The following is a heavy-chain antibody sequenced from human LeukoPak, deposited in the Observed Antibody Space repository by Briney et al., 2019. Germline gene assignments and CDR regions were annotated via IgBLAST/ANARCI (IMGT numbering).Heavy chain of an antibody. CDR2: IYYSGST. J-gene: IGHJ4*02. CDR3: ARYGKIYGDYDNYFDY. Sequence: KPSETLSLTCTVSGGSISSYYWSWIRQPPGKGREWIGYIYYSGSTNYNPSLKSRVTISVDTSKNQFSLKLSSVSDADTAVYYCARYGKIYGDYDNYFDYWGQGTLVTVSS. CDR1: GGSISSYY. V-gene: IGHV4-59*01. D-gene: IGHD4-17*01.